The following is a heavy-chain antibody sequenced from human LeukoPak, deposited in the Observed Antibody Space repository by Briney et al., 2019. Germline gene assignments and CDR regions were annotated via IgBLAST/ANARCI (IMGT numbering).Heavy chain of an antibody. J-gene: IGHJ4*02. D-gene: IGHD2-15*01. CDR3: AREGVVTGIDY. CDR2: ISSSSSYI. Sequence: GGSLRLSCAASGFTFSSYSMNWVRQVPGKGLEWVSSISSSSSYIYYADSVKGRFTISRDNAKNSLYLQMNSLRAEDTAVYYCAREGVVTGIDYWGQGTLVTVSS. V-gene: IGHV3-21*01. CDR1: GFTFSSYS.